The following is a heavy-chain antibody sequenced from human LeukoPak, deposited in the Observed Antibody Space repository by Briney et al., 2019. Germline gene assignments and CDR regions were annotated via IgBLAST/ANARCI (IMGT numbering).Heavy chain of an antibody. V-gene: IGHV1-2*02. CDR2: LNPNNGGT. Sequence: ASVKVSCTASGYTFSGYFMHWVRQAPGQGLEWMGWLNPNNGGTNYAQRFQGRVTMTRDTSISTAYMVLSRLTSDDTAVYFCARGAEYGSFAYWGQGTLVTVSS. J-gene: IGHJ4*02. CDR3: ARGAEYGSFAY. CDR1: GYTFSGYF. D-gene: IGHD2-2*01.